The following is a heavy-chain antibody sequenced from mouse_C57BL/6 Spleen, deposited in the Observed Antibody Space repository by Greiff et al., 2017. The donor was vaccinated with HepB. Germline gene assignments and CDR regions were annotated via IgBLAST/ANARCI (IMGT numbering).Heavy chain of an antibody. V-gene: IGHV1-26*01. CDR1: GYTFTDYY. Sequence: VQLQQSGPELVKPGASVKISCKASGYTFTDYYMNWVKQSHGKSLEWIGDINPNNGGTSYNQKFKGKATLTVDKSSSTAYMELRSLTSEDSAVYYCARWSLYYYGSRGFAYWGQGTLVTVSA. J-gene: IGHJ3*01. CDR3: ARWSLYYYGSRGFAY. CDR2: INPNNGGT. D-gene: IGHD1-1*01.